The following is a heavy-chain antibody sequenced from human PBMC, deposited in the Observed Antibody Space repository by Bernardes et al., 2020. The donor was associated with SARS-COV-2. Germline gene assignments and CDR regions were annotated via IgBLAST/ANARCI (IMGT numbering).Heavy chain of an antibody. D-gene: IGHD2-21*02. CDR1: GFAFSAYA. Sequence: GGSLRLSCAASGFAFSAYAMSWVRQAPGKGPEWVSAIIYSGTVTYYADAVKGRFTISRDNSKTTLYLQMHSLRAEDTAVYYCAPNWGHIMEETARFDPWGQGTLVTVSS. CDR2: IIYSGTVT. V-gene: IGHV3-23*01. CDR3: APNWGHIMEETARFDP. J-gene: IGHJ5*02.